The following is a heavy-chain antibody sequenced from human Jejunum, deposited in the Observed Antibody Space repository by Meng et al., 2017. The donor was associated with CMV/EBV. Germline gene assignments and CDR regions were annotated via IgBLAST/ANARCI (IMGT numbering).Heavy chain of an antibody. J-gene: IGHJ4*02. D-gene: IGHD4-11*01. V-gene: IGHV3-30*02. CDR3: AKDRLYTNYVSAFDS. Sequence: FDLNRYGRHWVRQAPGKGLEWVAFVGYDGQNEYVLESVKGRFIISKDNSKKTVYLQMDSLTAEDTAMYYCAKDRLYTNYVSAFDSWGQGTLVTVSS. CDR2: VGYDGQNE. CDR1: FDLNRYG.